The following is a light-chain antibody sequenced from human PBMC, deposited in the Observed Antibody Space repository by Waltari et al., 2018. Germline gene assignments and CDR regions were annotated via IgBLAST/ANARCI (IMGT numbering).Light chain of an antibody. CDR2: LGS. V-gene: IGKV2-28*01. Sequence: DIVMTQSPLSLPVTPGEPASISCRSSQSLLHRNGYTYLDWYLQRPGQSPHLLIYLGSNRASGVPDRFSGSGSGTDFTLKISRVEAEDVGIYYCMQSLQTPTFDQGTKVEIK. CDR1: QSLLHRNGYTY. J-gene: IGKJ1*01. CDR3: MQSLQTPT.